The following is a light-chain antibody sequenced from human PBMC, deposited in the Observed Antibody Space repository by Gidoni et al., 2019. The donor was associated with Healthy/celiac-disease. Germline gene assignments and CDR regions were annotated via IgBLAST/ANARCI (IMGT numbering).Light chain of an antibody. CDR2: EAS. Sequence: EIVLTQSPATLPLSPGERATLSCRASQSVSSYLAWYQQKPGQPPRLLTYEASNGSTGIPARFSSSGAGTDVTHTISSLGPEDFAVYCCQQRSNWPPITFGQGTRLEIK. CDR3: QQRSNWPPIT. CDR1: QSVSSY. J-gene: IGKJ5*01. V-gene: IGKV3-11*01.